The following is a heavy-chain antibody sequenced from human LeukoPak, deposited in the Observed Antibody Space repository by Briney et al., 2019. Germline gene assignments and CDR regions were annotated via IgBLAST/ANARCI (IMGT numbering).Heavy chain of an antibody. D-gene: IGHD3-10*01. CDR1: GFTFSDYY. CDR3: ARTTPGSVDV. CDR2: ISCSGSGI. V-gene: IGHV3-11*04. Sequence: KSGGSLRLSCAASGFTFSDYYMSWIRQAPGKGLEWISYISCSGSGIFYADSVKGRFTMSRDYAKNSLYLQMNSLRAEDTAVYYCARTTPGSVDVWGKGTTVTVSA. J-gene: IGHJ6*04.